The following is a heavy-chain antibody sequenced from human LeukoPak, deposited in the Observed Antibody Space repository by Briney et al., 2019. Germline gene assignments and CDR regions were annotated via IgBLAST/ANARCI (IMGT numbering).Heavy chain of an antibody. CDR1: GFTFSSYW. CDR3: AKSFRTLRNSGYYHFDL. Sequence: PGGSLRLSCAASGFTFSSYWMHWVRQAPGKGLVWVSRVKGDGSDGNYADSVKGRFTISRDNSKNTLYLQLNSLTAEDTAIYYCAKSFRTLRNSGYYHFDLWGPGTLVTVSS. V-gene: IGHV3-74*01. J-gene: IGHJ4*02. CDR2: VKGDGSDG. D-gene: IGHD3-22*01.